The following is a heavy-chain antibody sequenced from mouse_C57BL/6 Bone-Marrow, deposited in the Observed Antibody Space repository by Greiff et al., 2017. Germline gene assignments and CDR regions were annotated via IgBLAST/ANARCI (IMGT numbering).Heavy chain of an antibody. CDR1: GFTFSSYA. CDR2: ISSGGDYI. Sequence: VQLKESGEGLVKPGGSLKLSCAASGFTFSSYAMSWVRQTPEKRLEWVAYISSGGDYIYYADTVKGRFTISRDNARNTLYLQMSSLKSEDTAMYYCTLYSNYLAWFADWGQGTLVTVSA. D-gene: IGHD2-5*01. J-gene: IGHJ3*01. CDR3: TLYSNYLAWFAD. V-gene: IGHV5-9-1*02.